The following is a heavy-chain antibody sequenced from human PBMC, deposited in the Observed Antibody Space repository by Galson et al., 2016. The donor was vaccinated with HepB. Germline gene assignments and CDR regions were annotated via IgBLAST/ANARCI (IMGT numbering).Heavy chain of an antibody. CDR3: ARAVVPGYCSGGSCSTGLDY. Sequence: SLRLSCAASRFIFRSYGMHWVRQAPGKGLEWVALIGYEGTYKYFADSVKGRFTISRDDAKNTLYLQMNSLSAEDTAVYYCARAVVPGYCSGGSCSTGLDYWGQGTLVIVSS. CDR1: RFIFRSYG. V-gene: IGHV3-33*01. D-gene: IGHD2-15*01. J-gene: IGHJ4*02. CDR2: IGYEGTYK.